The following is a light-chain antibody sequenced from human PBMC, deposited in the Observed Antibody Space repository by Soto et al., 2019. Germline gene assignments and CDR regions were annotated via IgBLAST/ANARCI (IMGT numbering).Light chain of an antibody. V-gene: IGKV3-15*01. Sequence: EIVMPQYNATLSVSPGERSTLSCRASQSVSSYLAWYQQKPGQAPRLLIYDASTRATGIPVRFSGSGSGTEFTLTISSLQSEDFGVYYCQQNKDWPGTFGQGTNV. J-gene: IGKJ1*01. CDR3: QQNKDWPGT. CDR1: QSVSSY. CDR2: DAS.